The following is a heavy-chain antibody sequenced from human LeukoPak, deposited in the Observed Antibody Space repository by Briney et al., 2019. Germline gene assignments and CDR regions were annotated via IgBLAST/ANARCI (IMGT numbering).Heavy chain of an antibody. CDR2: IIPILGIA. CDR3: ARAAVEDWFDP. CDR1: GYTFSSYT. Sequence: GASVKVSCKASGYTFSSYTISWVRQAPGQGLGWMGRIIPILGIANYAQKFQGRVTITADKSTSTAYMELSSLRSEDTAVYYCARAAVEDWFDPWGQGTLVTVSS. J-gene: IGHJ5*02. D-gene: IGHD6-25*01. V-gene: IGHV1-69*02.